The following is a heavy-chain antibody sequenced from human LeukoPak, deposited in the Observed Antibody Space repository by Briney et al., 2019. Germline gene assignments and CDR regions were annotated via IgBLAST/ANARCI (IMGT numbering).Heavy chain of an antibody. CDR2: ISNDGGYI. CDR3: ARERASCYFDY. J-gene: IGHJ4*02. V-gene: IGHV3-30*04. D-gene: IGHD2-2*01. CDR1: EFTFSIYT. Sequence: GRSLRLSCAASEFTFSIYTMHWFRQAPGKGLEWVAVISNDGGYINYADSVRGRFTISRDNSKNTLYLQMNSLRAEDTAVYYCARERASCYFDYWGQGTLVTVSS.